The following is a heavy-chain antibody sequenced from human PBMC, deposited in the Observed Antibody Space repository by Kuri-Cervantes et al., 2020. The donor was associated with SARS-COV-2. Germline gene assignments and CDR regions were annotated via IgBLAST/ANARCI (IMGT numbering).Heavy chain of an antibody. CDR3: ATSPSGLPGGAFDI. V-gene: IGHV1-24*01. Sequence: ASVKVSCKVSGYTLTELSMHWVRQAPGKGLEWMGGFDPEDGETIYAQKFQGRVTMTEDTSTDTAYMEPSSLRSEDTAVYYCATSPSGLPGGAFDIWGQGTMVTVSS. CDR1: GYTLTELS. D-gene: IGHD3-10*01. J-gene: IGHJ3*02. CDR2: FDPEDGET.